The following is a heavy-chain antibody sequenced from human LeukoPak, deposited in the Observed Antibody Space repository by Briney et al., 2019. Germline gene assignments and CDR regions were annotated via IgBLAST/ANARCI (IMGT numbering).Heavy chain of an antibody. CDR2: INQDGSKE. J-gene: IGHJ3*02. CDR3: ARDTSPSSGSTYFDALDM. V-gene: IGHV3-7*01. Sequence: GGSLRLSCATSGFSFSDHWMTRVRQTQGKGLEWVANINQDGSKENYVDSVRGRFTISRDNTKNSLFLQMNSLRAEDTAIYYCARDTSPSSGSTYFDALDMWGQGTMVTVSS. CDR1: GFSFSDHW. D-gene: IGHD6-6*01.